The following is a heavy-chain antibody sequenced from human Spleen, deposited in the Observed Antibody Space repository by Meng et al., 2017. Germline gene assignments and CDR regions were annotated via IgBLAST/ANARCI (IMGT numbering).Heavy chain of an antibody. CDR2: ITSGGYI. Sequence: GESLKISCAASGFTFSTFSMDWVRQAPGKGLEWVSSITSGGYIYYADSVKGRFTISRDNAKNSLYLQMNSLRAEDTAVYYCTINRAAVAGHWFDPWGQGTLVTVSS. CDR1: GFTFSTFS. J-gene: IGHJ5*02. V-gene: IGHV3-21*04. CDR3: TINRAAVAGHWFDP. D-gene: IGHD6-19*01.